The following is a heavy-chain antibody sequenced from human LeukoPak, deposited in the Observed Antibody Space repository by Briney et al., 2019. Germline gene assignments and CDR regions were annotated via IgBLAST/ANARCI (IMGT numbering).Heavy chain of an antibody. Sequence: GGSLRLSCAASGFTFSSSGMNWVRQAPGQGLEWLGVVWYDGSNESYADSVKGRFTVSRDNSKNTLFLQMNSLRAEDTAVYYCAKKGVLDTFPPDFWGQGTLVTVSS. V-gene: IGHV3-33*06. CDR2: VWYDGSNE. D-gene: IGHD3-16*01. CDR1: GFTFSSSG. CDR3: AKKGVLDTFPPDF. J-gene: IGHJ4*02.